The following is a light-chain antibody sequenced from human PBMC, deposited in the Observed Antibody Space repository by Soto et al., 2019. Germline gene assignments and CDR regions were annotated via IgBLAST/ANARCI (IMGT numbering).Light chain of an antibody. CDR2: EDN. CDR3: QSYDSSDPDVV. CDR1: SGSIASNY. J-gene: IGLJ2*01. Sequence: NFMLTQPHSVSESPGKTVTISCTRSSGSIASNYVQWYQQRPGSAPTTVIYEDNQRPSGVPDRFSGSIDSSSNSASLTIAGLKTEHEADYYCQSYDSSDPDVVFGRGTKLTVL. V-gene: IGLV6-57*04.